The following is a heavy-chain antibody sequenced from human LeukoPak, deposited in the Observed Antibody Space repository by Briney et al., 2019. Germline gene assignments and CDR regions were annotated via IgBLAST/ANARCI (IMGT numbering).Heavy chain of an antibody. V-gene: IGHV1-2*02. Sequence: GASVKVSCKASGYTFTGYYMHWVRQAPGQGLEWMGWINPNSGGTNYAQKFQGRVTMTRDTSISTAYMELSRLRSDDTAVYYCARASIAEGYYYYMDVWGKGTTVTVSS. D-gene: IGHD2-15*01. CDR1: GYTFTGYY. CDR2: INPNSGGT. J-gene: IGHJ6*03. CDR3: ARASIAEGYYYYMDV.